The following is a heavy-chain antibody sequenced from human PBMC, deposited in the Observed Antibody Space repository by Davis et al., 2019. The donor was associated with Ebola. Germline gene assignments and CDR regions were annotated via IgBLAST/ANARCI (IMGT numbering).Heavy chain of an antibody. V-gene: IGHV3-20*04. CDR2: ISWNSGSI. CDR1: GFTVSSNY. J-gene: IGHJ4*02. D-gene: IGHD2-2*01. CDR3: ARAGWDIVVVPAAHHTFDF. Sequence: GGSLRLSCAASGFTVSSNYMSWVRQAPGKGLEWVSGISWNSGSIGYADSVKGRFTISRDNAKNSLYLQMNSLRAEDTALYYCARAGWDIVVVPAAHHTFDFWGQGTLVTVSS.